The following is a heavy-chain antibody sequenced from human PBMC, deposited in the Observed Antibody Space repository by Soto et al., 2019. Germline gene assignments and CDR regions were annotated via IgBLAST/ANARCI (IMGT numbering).Heavy chain of an antibody. CDR2: IYYSGGT. V-gene: IGHV4-59*08. CDR3: ARHNYGPGSTYFDY. J-gene: IGHJ4*02. Sequence: QVQLQESGPGLVKPSETLSLTCTVSGGSISSYYWSWIRQPPGKGLEWIGYIYYSGGTNYNPSLKSRVTISVDTSKNQFSLKLNSMTAADTAVYYCARHNYGPGSTYFDYWGQGTLVTVSS. D-gene: IGHD3-10*01. CDR1: GGSISSYY.